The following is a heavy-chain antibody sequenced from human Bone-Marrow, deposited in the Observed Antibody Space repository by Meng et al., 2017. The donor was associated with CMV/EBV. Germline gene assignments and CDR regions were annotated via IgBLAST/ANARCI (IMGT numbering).Heavy chain of an antibody. Sequence: YTFTSYAMHWVRQAPGQRLEWMGWINAGNGNTKYSQKFQGRVTITRDTSASTAYMELSSLRSEDTAVYYCARELLWFGELSKKRPFDYWGQGTLVTVSS. CDR2: INAGNGNT. D-gene: IGHD3-10*01. V-gene: IGHV1-3*01. CDR1: YTFTSYA. J-gene: IGHJ4*02. CDR3: ARELLWFGELSKKRPFDY.